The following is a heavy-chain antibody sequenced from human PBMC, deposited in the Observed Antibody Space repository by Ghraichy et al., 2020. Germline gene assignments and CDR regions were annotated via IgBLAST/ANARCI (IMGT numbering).Heavy chain of an antibody. Sequence: SETLSLTCAVYGGSFSGYYWSWIRQPPGKGLEWIGEINHSGSTNYNPSLKSRVTISVDTSKNQFSLKLSSVTAADTAVYYCASTLYYDSSGASGYWGQGTLVTVSS. CDR2: INHSGST. CDR3: ASTLYYDSSGASGY. D-gene: IGHD3-22*01. J-gene: IGHJ4*02. CDR1: GGSFSGYY. V-gene: IGHV4-34*01.